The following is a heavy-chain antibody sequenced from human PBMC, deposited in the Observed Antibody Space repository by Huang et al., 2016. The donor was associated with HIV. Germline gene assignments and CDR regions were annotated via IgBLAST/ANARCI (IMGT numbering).Heavy chain of an antibody. Sequence: QLQLQGSGPGLVKPSETLSLTCTVSGGSITSSSYYWGWIRQPPGKGLEWVGSIYYSGSTDYNPSRKIRVIVSVDTSKNQFSLKLSSVTAADTAVYYCARHFSYYDSSGYTPWDAFDIWGQGTMVTVSS. CDR2: IYYSGST. CDR3: ARHFSYYDSSGYTPWDAFDI. V-gene: IGHV4-39*01. D-gene: IGHD3-22*01. J-gene: IGHJ3*02. CDR1: GGSITSSSYY.